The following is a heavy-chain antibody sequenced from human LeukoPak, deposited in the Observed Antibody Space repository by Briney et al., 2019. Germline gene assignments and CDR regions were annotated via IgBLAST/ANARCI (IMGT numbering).Heavy chain of an antibody. J-gene: IGHJ4*02. CDR2: ISFDATKK. D-gene: IGHD1-26*01. CDR3: ARGRGATKKY. CDR1: GFTFSRYA. Sequence: GGSLRLSCAASGFTFSRYALHWVRQAPGKGLEWVAVISFDATKKYYADAVKGRFSISRDNSNSTLFLQMNSLRENDTAVYHCARGRGATKKYWGQGTLVTVSS. V-gene: IGHV3-30*04.